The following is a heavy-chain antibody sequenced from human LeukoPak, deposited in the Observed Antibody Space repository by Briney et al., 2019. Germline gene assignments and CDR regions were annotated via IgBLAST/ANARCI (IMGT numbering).Heavy chain of an antibody. CDR3: ARRERLYYYDSSGYYSYDAFDI. D-gene: IGHD3-22*01. CDR1: GGSISSSRKY. CDR2: IYYRGST. Sequence: PSETLSLTCTVSGGSISSSRKYWGWIRQPPGKGLEWIGSIYYRGSTYYNPSLKSRVTISVDTSKNQFSLKLSSVTAADTAVYYCARRERLYYYDSSGYYSYDAFDIWGQGTMVTVSS. J-gene: IGHJ3*02. V-gene: IGHV4-39*01.